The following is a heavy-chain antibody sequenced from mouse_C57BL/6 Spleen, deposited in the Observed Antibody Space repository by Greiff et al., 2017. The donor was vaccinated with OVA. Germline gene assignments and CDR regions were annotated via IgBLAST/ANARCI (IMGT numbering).Heavy chain of an antibody. CDR2: INPNYGTT. Sequence: EVKLMESGPELVKPGASVKISCKASGYSFTDYNMNWVKQSNGKSLEWIGVINPNYGTTSYNQKFKGKATLTVDQSSSTAYMQLNSLTSEDSAVYYCARSYKSSYWYFDVWGTGTTVTVSS. CDR3: ARSYKSSYWYFDV. V-gene: IGHV1-39*01. D-gene: IGHD1-3*01. CDR1: GYSFTDYN. J-gene: IGHJ1*03.